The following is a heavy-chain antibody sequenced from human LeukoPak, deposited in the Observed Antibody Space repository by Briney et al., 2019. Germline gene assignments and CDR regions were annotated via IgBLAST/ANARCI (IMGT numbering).Heavy chain of an antibody. CDR2: ISGSGGRT. Sequence: PGGTLRLSCAASGFTFSSYGMSWVRQAPGKGLEWVSGISGSGGRTYYADFVKGRFTISRDNSKNTLFLQMNSLRAEDTAVYYCAKDGLWIGEKKANMDVWGKGTTVTVSS. V-gene: IGHV3-23*01. J-gene: IGHJ6*03. D-gene: IGHD3-10*01. CDR3: AKDGLWIGEKKANMDV. CDR1: GFTFSSYG.